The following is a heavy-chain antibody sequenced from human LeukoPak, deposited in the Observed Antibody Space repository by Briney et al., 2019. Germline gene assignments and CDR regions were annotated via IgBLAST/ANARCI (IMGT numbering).Heavy chain of an antibody. Sequence: ASVKVSCKASGYTSINYDINWVRQATGQGLEWMGWIHPYSGNTGYAQMFQGRVTVTRDTSISTVYMELSDLRSDDTAVYYCARVVVGAAGGREFDHWGQGTLVTVSS. D-gene: IGHD6-13*01. CDR3: ARVVVGAAGGREFDH. V-gene: IGHV1-8*02. CDR2: IHPYSGNT. J-gene: IGHJ4*02. CDR1: GYTSINYD.